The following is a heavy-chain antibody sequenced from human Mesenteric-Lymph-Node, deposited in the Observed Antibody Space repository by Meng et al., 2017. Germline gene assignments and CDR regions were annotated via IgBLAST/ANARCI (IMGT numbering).Heavy chain of an antibody. J-gene: IGHJ6*02. CDR1: GFPFSSYW. V-gene: IGHV3-23*01. Sequence: GESLKISCAASGFPFSSYWMTWVRQAPGKGLEWVSSISGSGGTTHYVDSVRGRFTISRDNSKNTLYLQMNSLRAEDTAVYYCARDMDYGSGSYTYGMDVWGQGTTVTVSS. CDR3: ARDMDYGSGSYTYGMDV. CDR2: ISGSGGTT. D-gene: IGHD3-10*01.